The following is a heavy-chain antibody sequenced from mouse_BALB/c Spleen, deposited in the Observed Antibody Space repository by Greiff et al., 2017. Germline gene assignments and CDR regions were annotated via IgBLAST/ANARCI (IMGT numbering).Heavy chain of an antibody. J-gene: IGHJ4*01. V-gene: IGHV5-9-4*01. CDR1: GFTFSSYA. D-gene: IGHD1-1*01. CDR3: ARVFIPPFDY. CDR2: ISSGGSYT. Sequence: EVQLVESGGGLVKPGGSLKLSCAASGFTFSSYAMSWVRQSPEKRLEWVAEISSGGSYTYYPDTVTGRFTISRDNAKNTLYLEMSSLRSEDTAMYYCARVFIPPFDYWGQGTSVTVSS.